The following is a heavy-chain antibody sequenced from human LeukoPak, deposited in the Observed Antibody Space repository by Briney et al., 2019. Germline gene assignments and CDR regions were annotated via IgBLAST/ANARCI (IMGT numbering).Heavy chain of an antibody. D-gene: IGHD3-10*01. V-gene: IGHV1-18*01. CDR2: ISAYNGNT. CDR1: GYTFTSYG. CDR3: ARYLGSGSYYPWWFDP. Sequence: ASVKVSCKASGYTFTSYGISWVRQAPGQGLGWMGWISAYNGNTNYAQKPPGRVTMTTDTSTSTAYMELRSLRSDDTAVYYCARYLGSGSYYPWWFDPWGQGTLVTVSS. J-gene: IGHJ5*02.